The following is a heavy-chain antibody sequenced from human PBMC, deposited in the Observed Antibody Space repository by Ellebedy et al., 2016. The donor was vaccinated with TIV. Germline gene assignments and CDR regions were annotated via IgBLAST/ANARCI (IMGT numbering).Heavy chain of an antibody. CDR2: IKPDGSDI. CDR1: GFTFSSYW. D-gene: IGHD5-18*01. CDR3: ARERGYSYGYGDY. J-gene: IGHJ4*02. Sequence: GESLKISCAASGFTFSSYWMSWVRQAPGKGLEWVSRIKPDGSDITYADSVRGRFTISRDNAKNTLYLQMNSLRAEDTAVYYCARERGYSYGYGDYWGQGTLVTVSS. V-gene: IGHV3-74*03.